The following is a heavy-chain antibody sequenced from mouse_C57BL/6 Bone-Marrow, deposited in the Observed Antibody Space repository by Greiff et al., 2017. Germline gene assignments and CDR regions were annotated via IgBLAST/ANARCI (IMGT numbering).Heavy chain of an antibody. CDR1: GFNIKDDY. CDR3: TTITTVVAYYFDY. V-gene: IGHV14-4*01. J-gene: IGHJ2*01. D-gene: IGHD1-1*01. Sequence: VQLQQSGAELVRPGASVKLSCTASGFNIKDDYMHWVKQRPEQGLEWIGWIDPENGDTEYASKFQGKATITADTSSNTAYLQLSSLTSEDTAVYYFTTITTVVAYYFDYWGQGTTLTVSS. CDR2: IDPENGDT.